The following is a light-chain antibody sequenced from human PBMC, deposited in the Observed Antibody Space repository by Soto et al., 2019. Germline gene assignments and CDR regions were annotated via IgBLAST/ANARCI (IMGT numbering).Light chain of an antibody. CDR3: QQLDSYPYT. J-gene: IGKJ2*01. CDR1: QAISSY. Sequence: IQLTQSPSSLSASVGDRVTITCRASQAISSYLAWYQQKPGKAPKLLIYAASTLQSGVPSRFGGSGSGTDFTLTISPLQPEYFAIYYCQQLDSYPYTFGQGTKLEIK. CDR2: AAS. V-gene: IGKV1-9*01.